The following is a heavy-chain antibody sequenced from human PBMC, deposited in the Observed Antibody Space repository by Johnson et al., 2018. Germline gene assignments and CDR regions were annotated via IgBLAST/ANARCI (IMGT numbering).Heavy chain of an antibody. CDR1: GFTFSSYA. D-gene: IGHD3-3*01. Sequence: EVQLVESGGGLVQPGGSLRLSCEASGFTFSSYAMSWVRQAPGRGLEWVSVISGSGDSTYYADSVQGRFTISRDNSKNTLFLQMNSLRAEDTAVYYCAKDVSQRFLLRELKYFHHWGQGTLVTVSS. J-gene: IGHJ1*01. CDR2: ISGSGDST. V-gene: IGHV3-23*04. CDR3: AKDVSQRFLLRELKYFHH.